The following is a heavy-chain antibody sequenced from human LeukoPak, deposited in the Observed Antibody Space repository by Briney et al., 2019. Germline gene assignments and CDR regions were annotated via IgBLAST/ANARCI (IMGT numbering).Heavy chain of an antibody. CDR1: GFTFSSYG. Sequence: GGSLRLSCAASGFTFSSYGMHWVRQAPGKGLEWVAVIWYDGSNKYYADSVKGRFTISRDNSKNTLYLQMNSLRAEDTAVYYCAKGGEQHGAALIMVYWGQGTLVTVSS. D-gene: IGHD2-8*01. V-gene: IGHV3-30*02. CDR3: AKGGEQHGAALIMVY. CDR2: IWYDGSNK. J-gene: IGHJ4*02.